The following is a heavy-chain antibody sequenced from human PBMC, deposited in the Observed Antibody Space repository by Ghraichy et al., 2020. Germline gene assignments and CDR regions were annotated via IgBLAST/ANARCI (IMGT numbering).Heavy chain of an antibody. CDR2: ISSSSSYI. J-gene: IGHJ3*02. CDR3: ARDLQVPPAAFSRGSYTFDI. CDR1: GFTFSSYS. Sequence: LSLTCAASGFTFSSYSMNWVRQAPGKGLEWVSSISSSSSYIYYADSVKGRFTISRDNAKNSLYLQMNSLRAEDTAVYYCARDLQVPPAAFSRGSYTFDIWGQGTMVTVSS. D-gene: IGHD2-2*01. V-gene: IGHV3-21*01.